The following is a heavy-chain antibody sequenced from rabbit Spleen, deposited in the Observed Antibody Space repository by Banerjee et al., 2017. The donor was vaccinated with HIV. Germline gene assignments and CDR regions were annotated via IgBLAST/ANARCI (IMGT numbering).Heavy chain of an antibody. CDR2: IYAGSSGNT. V-gene: IGHV1S45*01. CDR3: ARDAGTSVIGWNLNL. CDR1: GFSFNSGYD. J-gene: IGHJ4*01. Sequence: QEQLVESGGGLVKPGASLTLTCKASGFSFNSGYDMCWVRQAPGKGLEWIASIYAGSSGNTYSATWAKGRFTLSKSSSTTVTLQMPSLTAADTAPYFCARDAGTSVIGWNLNLWGPGTLVTVS. D-gene: IGHD8-1*01.